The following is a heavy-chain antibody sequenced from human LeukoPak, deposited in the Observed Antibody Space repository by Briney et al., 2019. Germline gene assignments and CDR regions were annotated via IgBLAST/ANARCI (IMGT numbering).Heavy chain of an antibody. CDR1: GFSISSGYY. V-gene: IGHV4-38-2*01. Sequence: SETLSLTCAVSGFSISSGYYWGWIRRAPGKGLEWIGSIHHSGDTDYSPSLKSQVSISLHTSKHQFTLQPRSVTAPDTAIYHCATFNSLLRYGGWFDPWGQGTLVTVSS. D-gene: IGHD3-9*01. CDR2: IHHSGDT. CDR3: ATFNSLLRYGGWFDP. J-gene: IGHJ5*02.